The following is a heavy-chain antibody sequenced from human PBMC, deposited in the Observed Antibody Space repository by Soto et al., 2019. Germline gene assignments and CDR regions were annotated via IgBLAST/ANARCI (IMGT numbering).Heavy chain of an antibody. CDR3: ARGRPKATGGSGYFADY. CDR2: INHSGST. J-gene: IGHJ4*02. Sequence: QVQLQQWGAGLLKPSETLSLTCAVYGGSFSGYYWSWIRQPPGKGLEWIGEINHSGSTNYNPSLKGRVTISVDTSKNQSCLKLSSVAAADTAVYSCARGRPKATGGSGYFADYWGQGTLVTVSS. D-gene: IGHD2-15*01. V-gene: IGHV4-34*01. CDR1: GGSFSGYY.